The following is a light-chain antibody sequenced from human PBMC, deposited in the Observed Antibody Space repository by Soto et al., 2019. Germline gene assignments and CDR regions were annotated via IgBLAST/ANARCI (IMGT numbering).Light chain of an antibody. V-gene: IGKV3-11*01. J-gene: IGKJ1*01. CDR3: QQRDNWPWT. Sequence: ETVLTQSPATLSLSPGERATLSCMASQSVRSNLAWYQHKPGQAPRLLIYDASNRATGIPGRFSGSGSGTDFTLTISNLEPEDCAVYYCQQRDNWPWTFGQGAKVEIK. CDR1: QSVRSN. CDR2: DAS.